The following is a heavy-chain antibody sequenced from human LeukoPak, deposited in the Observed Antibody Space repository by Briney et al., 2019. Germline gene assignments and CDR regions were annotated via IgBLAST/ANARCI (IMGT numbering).Heavy chain of an antibody. Sequence: PSETLSLTCAVYGGSFSGYYWSWIRQPPGKGLEWIGEINHSGSTNYNPSLKSRVTISVDTSKNQFSLKLSSVTAADTAVYYCARLWESHYYYMDVWGKGTTVTVSS. CDR2: INHSGST. D-gene: IGHD1-26*01. CDR3: ARLWESHYYYMDV. CDR1: GGSFSGYY. V-gene: IGHV4-34*01. J-gene: IGHJ6*03.